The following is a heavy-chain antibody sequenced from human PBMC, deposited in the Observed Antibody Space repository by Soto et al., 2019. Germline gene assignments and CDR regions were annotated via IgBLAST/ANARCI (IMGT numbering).Heavy chain of an antibody. Sequence: LSRTVSRDSVSIYYLTGLRQTPGRGLEWIGYISYSGSTYYNPSLKSRVTISADTSKNQFSLRMNSMIAADTAVYYCARADPDASVGYWGQGTLVTV. J-gene: IGHJ4*02. V-gene: IGHV4-59*02. CDR2: ISYSGST. CDR1: RDSVSIYY. D-gene: IGHD2-15*01. CDR3: ARADPDASVGY.